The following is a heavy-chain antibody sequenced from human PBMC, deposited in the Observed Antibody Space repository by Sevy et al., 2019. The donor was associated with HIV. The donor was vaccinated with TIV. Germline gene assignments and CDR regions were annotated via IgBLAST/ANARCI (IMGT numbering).Heavy chain of an antibody. V-gene: IGHV3-23*01. CDR1: GFTFSMYA. Sequence: GGSLRLSCAASGFTFSMYAMSWVRQAPGKGLEWVSGISGSGISIYYAGSVKGRFTISRDNSKNTLILQMNSLRAEDTAIYYCAKELPGYQYDSSGNLDTWGQGRLVTVSS. CDR3: AKELPGYQYDSSGNLDT. CDR2: ISGSGISI. D-gene: IGHD6-19*01. J-gene: IGHJ5*02.